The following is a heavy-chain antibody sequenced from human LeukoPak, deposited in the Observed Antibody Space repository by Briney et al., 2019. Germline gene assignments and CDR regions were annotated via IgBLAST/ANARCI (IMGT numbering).Heavy chain of an antibody. CDR2: INHSGST. J-gene: IGHJ6*03. D-gene: IGHD6-6*01. Sequence: PSETLSLTCAVYGGSFSGYYWSWIRQPPGKGLEWIGEINHSGSTNYNPSLKSRVTISVDTSKNQFSLKLSSVTAADTAVYYWARGGELIAARPYYYYYMDVWAKGPRSPSP. V-gene: IGHV4-34*01. CDR1: GGSFSGYY. CDR3: ARGGELIAARPYYYYYMDV.